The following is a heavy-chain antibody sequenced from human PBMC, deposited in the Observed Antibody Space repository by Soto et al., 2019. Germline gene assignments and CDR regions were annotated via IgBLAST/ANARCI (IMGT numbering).Heavy chain of an antibody. CDR2: INHSGST. CDR3: ARGLVETTFGVIILQTPWSEP. D-gene: IGHD3-3*01. Sequence: GKGLEWIGEINHSGSTNYNPSLKSRVTISVDTSKNQFSLKLSSVTAADTAVYYCARGLVETTFGVIILQTPWSEPRRKGSLVTGTS. V-gene: IGHV4-34*01. J-gene: IGHJ5*02.